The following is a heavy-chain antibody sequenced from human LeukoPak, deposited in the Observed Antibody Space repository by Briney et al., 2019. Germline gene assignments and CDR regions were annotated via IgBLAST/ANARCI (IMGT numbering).Heavy chain of an antibody. J-gene: IGHJ4*02. CDR2: INPKNGGT. D-gene: IGHD4-23*01. CDR1: GYTFPGHH. CDR3: ARDGYGGNSFDY. Sequence: ASVKVSCKASGYTFPGHHIHWVRQAPGRGLEWMGWINPKNGGTNYAQKFQGRVTMTRDTSINTAFMELSRLNSDDTAVYFCARDGYGGNSFDYWGQGTLVTVSS. V-gene: IGHV1-2*02.